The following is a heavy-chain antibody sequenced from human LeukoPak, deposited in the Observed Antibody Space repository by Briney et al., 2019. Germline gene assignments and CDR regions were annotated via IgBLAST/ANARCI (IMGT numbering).Heavy chain of an antibody. CDR2: IIPLFGTA. J-gene: IGHJ3*02. D-gene: IGHD2-15*01. Sequence: ASVKVSCKASGGTFSSYAISWVGQAPGQGLEWMGGIIPLFGTANYAQKFQGRVTITADKSTSTAYMELSSLRSEDTAVYYCARSRVGYCSGGSCYEANAFDIWGQGTMVTVSS. CDR1: GGTFSSYA. V-gene: IGHV1-69*06. CDR3: ARSRVGYCSGGSCYEANAFDI.